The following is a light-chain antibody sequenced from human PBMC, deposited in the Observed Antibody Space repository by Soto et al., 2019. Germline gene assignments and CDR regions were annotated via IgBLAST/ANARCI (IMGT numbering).Light chain of an antibody. J-gene: IGKJ4*01. CDR2: AAS. CDR1: QGISSY. V-gene: IGKV1-9*01. CDR3: QHPGT. Sequence: DLQLTQSPSFLSASVGDRVTITCRASQGISSYLAWYQQKPGKAPKLLIYAASTLQSGVPSRFSGSGSGTEFTLTISSLQPEDFATYYCQHPGTFGGGTKVEIK.